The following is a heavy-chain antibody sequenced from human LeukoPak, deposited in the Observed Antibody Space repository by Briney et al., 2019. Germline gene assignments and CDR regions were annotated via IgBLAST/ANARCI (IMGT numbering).Heavy chain of an antibody. CDR2: IDWDDDK. Sequence: SGPTLVNPTQTLTLTFTFSGFSLSTSGMCVSWIRQPPGKALEWLALIDWDDDKYYSTSLKTRLTISKDTSKNQVVLTMTNMDPVDTATYYCARIQGYSNYYYYYGMDVWGQGTTVTVSS. CDR3: ARIQGYSNYYYYYGMDV. V-gene: IGHV2-70*01. CDR1: GFSLSTSGMC. D-gene: IGHD4-11*01. J-gene: IGHJ6*02.